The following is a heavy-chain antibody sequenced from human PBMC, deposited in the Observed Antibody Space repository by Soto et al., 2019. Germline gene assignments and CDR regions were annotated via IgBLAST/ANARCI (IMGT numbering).Heavy chain of an antibody. D-gene: IGHD3-10*01. CDR2: MYYTGVT. Sequence: SETLSLTCSVPGGSVRSGNHFWNWIRQPPGRRLEWLGYMYYTGVTNYNPSLKSRVSMSVDTSKNQFSLKLTSLTAADTAVYYCARGGEPLGYYGLDVWGQGITVTVSS. CDR1: GGSVRSGNHF. CDR3: ARGGEPLGYYGLDV. J-gene: IGHJ6*02. V-gene: IGHV4-61*01.